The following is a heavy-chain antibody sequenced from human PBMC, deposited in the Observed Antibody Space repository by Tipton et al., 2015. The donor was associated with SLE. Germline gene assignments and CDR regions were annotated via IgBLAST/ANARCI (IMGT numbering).Heavy chain of an antibody. Sequence: LSLTCAVYGGSFSGYYWSWIRQPPGKGLEWVAVIWYDGSNKYYADSVKGRFTISRDNSKNTLYLQMNSLRAEDTAAYYCAKDFSSSSYYFDYWGQGTLVTVSS. V-gene: IGHV3-30*18. D-gene: IGHD6-6*01. J-gene: IGHJ4*02. CDR3: AKDFSSSSYYFDY. CDR1: GGSFSGYY. CDR2: IWYDGSNK.